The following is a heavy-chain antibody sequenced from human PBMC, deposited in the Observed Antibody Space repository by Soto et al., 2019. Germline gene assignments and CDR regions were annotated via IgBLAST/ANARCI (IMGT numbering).Heavy chain of an antibody. CDR1: GFSFSTYG. J-gene: IGHJ4*02. D-gene: IGHD3-10*01. Sequence: LRLSCAASGFSFSTYGMHWVRQAPGKGLEWVAFISNDGSNKYYADSVKGRFTISRDNSKTTLYLQMNSLRAEDTAVYYCAKLRDNYGSDCWGRGTLVTVSS. CDR2: ISNDGSNK. CDR3: AKLRDNYGSDC. V-gene: IGHV3-30*18.